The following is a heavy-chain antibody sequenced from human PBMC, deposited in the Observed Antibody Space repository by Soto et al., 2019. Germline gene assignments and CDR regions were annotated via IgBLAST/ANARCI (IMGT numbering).Heavy chain of an antibody. CDR3: ARDVSSDTTGFRGYDL. CDR2: IVPLFRTT. V-gene: IGHV1-69*06. J-gene: IGHJ4*02. D-gene: IGHD3-10*01. Sequence: QVQLVQSGAEAKKPGSSVKVSCKTSGGTFSSYAISWVRQAPGQGLEWMGGIVPLFRTTNYAQKFQGRVTITADTSTYTVYMELSGLRSEDTAIYYCARDVSSDTTGFRGYDLWGQGTQVTVSS. CDR1: GGTFSSYA.